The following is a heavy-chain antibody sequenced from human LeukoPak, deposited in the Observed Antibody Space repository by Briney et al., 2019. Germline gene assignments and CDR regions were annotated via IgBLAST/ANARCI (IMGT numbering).Heavy chain of an antibody. J-gene: IGHJ4*02. Sequence: GGSLRLSCVASGLTFSNAWMSWVRQAPGKGLEWVGRIKSKTDGGTTDYAAPVKGRFTISRDDSKNTLYLQMNSLKTEDTAVYYCTADRDRIAAAGTSYWGQGTLVTVSS. CDR3: TADRDRIAAAGTSY. CDR1: GLTFSNAW. CDR2: IKSKTDGGTT. V-gene: IGHV3-15*01. D-gene: IGHD6-13*01.